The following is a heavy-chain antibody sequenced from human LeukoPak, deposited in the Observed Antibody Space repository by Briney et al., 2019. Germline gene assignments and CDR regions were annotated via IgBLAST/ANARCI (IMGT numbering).Heavy chain of an antibody. V-gene: IGHV4-61*02. CDR1: GGSISSDSYY. Sequence: PSETLSLTCTVSGGSISSDSYYWSWIRQPAGKGLEWLGRIYTSGITNYNPSLKSRVTISVDTSKNQFSLKLSSVTAADTAVYYCATTPGGLWNWFDPWGQGTLVTVSS. CDR3: ATTPGGLWNWFDP. CDR2: IYTSGIT. J-gene: IGHJ5*02. D-gene: IGHD3-10*01.